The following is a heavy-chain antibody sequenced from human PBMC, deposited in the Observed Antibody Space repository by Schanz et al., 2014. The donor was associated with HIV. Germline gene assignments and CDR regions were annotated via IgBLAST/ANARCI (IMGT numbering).Heavy chain of an antibody. Sequence: QVQLVQSGAEVKKPGASVKVSCKASGYTFTGYYLHWVRQPPGQGLEWMGWINPNSGGADSAQKFQGRVTMTRDTSISTAYLELSRLRSDDTAVYYCAREPNYSGFDSWGHGTLVTVSS. J-gene: IGHJ5*01. V-gene: IGHV1-2*02. CDR1: GYTFTGYY. CDR2: INPNSGGA. D-gene: IGHD5-12*01. CDR3: AREPNYSGFDS.